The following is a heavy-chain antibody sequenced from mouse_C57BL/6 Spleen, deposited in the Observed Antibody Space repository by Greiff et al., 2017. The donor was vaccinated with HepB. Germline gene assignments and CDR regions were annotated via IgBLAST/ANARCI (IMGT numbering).Heavy chain of an antibody. CDR3: ARNRDYDYDVGYAMDY. D-gene: IGHD2-4*01. CDR2: IWSGGST. V-gene: IGHV2-2*01. Sequence: VQLQQSGPGLVQPSQSLSITCTVSGFSLTSYGVHWVRQSPGKGLEWLGVIWSGGSTDYNAAFISRLSISKDNSKSQVFFKMNSLQADDTAIYYCARNRDYDYDVGYAMDYWGQGTSVTVSS. J-gene: IGHJ4*01. CDR1: GFSLTSYG.